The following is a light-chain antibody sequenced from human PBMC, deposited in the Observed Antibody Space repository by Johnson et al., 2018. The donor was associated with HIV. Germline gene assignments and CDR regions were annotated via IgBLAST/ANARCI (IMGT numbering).Light chain of an antibody. CDR3: GTWDNSLSAGV. Sequence: QSVLTQPPSVYAAPGQKVTIPCSGSSSNIGNNYASWYQQVPGTAPKLLIYDNHKRPSGIPDRFSGSKSGTSATLGITGLQTGDEADYYCGTWDNSLSAGVFGTGTKVTVL. V-gene: IGLV1-51*01. CDR2: DNH. CDR1: SSNIGNNY. J-gene: IGLJ1*01.